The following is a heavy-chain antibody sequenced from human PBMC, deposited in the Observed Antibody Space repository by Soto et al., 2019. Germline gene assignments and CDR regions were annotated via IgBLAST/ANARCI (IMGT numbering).Heavy chain of an antibody. CDR1: GCTFSSYA. Sequence: QVQLVQSGAEVKKPGSSVKVSCKASGCTFSSYAISWVRQAPGQGLEWMGGIIHIFGTANYAQKFQGRVTIPADESTRTAYMELSSLRSEDTAVYYCAVVGVKNNTFYYWGQGTLVTVAS. J-gene: IGHJ4*02. CDR3: AVVGVKNNTFYY. V-gene: IGHV1-69*01. D-gene: IGHD3-3*01. CDR2: IIHIFGTA.